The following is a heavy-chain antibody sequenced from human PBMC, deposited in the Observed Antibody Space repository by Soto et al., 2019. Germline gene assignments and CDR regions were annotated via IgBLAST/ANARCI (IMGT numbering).Heavy chain of an antibody. J-gene: IGHJ6*02. CDR3: TRSYYYGSGSYIYYYGMDV. CDR1: GFTFSSYW. D-gene: IGHD3-10*01. CDR2: IIHDGSST. Sequence: EVQLVESGGGLVQPGGSLRLSCAASGFTFSSYWMHWVRQAPGKGLVWVSRIIHDGSSTSYADSVKARFTISRDNAENDLYLQMHSLRAEDTAVYYCTRSYYYGSGSYIYYYGMDVWCQGTTVSVSS. V-gene: IGHV3-74*01.